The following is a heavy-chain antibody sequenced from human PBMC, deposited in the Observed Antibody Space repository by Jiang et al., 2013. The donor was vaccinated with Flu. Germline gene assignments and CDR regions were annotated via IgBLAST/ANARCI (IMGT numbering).Heavy chain of an antibody. J-gene: IGHJ4*02. CDR1: GAPSTAML. Sequence: KPGSSVKVSCKASGAPSTAMLSTGYDRPLDKGLSGWEGSSLSVIWRTTDRNFQGRVTITADKSTGTAYMELSSLRSEDTAVYYCARYSGPYYDNRGYYSYDFWGQGTLVTVSS. CDR2: SSLSVIWR. V-gene: IGHV1-69*04. D-gene: IGHD3-22*01. CDR3: ARYSGPYYDNRGYYSYDF.